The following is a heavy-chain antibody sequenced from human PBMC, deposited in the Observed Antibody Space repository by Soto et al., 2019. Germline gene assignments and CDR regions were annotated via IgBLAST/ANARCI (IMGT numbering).Heavy chain of an antibody. CDR3: AREYSYHFDP. Sequence: SETLSLTCTVSGDSISGYHWSWIRQPAGEGLEWIGRIYSSGSTNYKSSLNSRVTMSVDTSKNQFSLRLSSVTAADTAVYYCAREYSYHFDPWGQGTLVTVSS. V-gene: IGHV4-4*07. CDR1: GDSISGYH. CDR2: IYSSGST. D-gene: IGHD3-3*01. J-gene: IGHJ5*02.